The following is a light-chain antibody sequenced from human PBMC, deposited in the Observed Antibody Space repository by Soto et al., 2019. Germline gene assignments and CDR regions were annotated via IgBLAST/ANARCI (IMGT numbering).Light chain of an antibody. Sequence: DIPMTQSPSSLSASVGDRVTITCRASQSMSSYLDGYQQKPGKAPKLLIYAASSLQSGVPSRFSGSGSGTDFTLTISSLQPEDFATYYCQQSYSTPSTFGPGTKVDIK. CDR1: QSMSSY. CDR2: AAS. J-gene: IGKJ3*01. CDR3: QQSYSTPST. V-gene: IGKV1-39*01.